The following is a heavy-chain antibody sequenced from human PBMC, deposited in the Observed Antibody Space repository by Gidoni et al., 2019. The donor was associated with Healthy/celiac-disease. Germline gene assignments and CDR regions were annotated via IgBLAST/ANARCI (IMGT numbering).Heavy chain of an antibody. CDR2: ISYSGST. J-gene: IGHJ4*02. D-gene: IGHD2-15*01. CDR3: AREVRGHCSGGSCYSVDY. V-gene: IGHV4-31*03. CDR1: GGSISSRGYY. Sequence: QVQLQESGPGLVKPSQTLSLTCTVSGGSISSRGYYWSWIRQHPGKGLEWIGYISYSGSTYYNPSLKSRVTISVDTSKNQFSLKLSSVTAADTAVDYCAREVRGHCSGGSCYSVDYWGQGTLVTVSS.